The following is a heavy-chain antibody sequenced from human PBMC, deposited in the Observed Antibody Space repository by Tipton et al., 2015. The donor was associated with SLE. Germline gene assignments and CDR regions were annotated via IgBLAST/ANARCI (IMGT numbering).Heavy chain of an antibody. V-gene: IGHV3-30*04. D-gene: IGHD3-10*01. CDR1: GFTFSSYA. CDR3: ARAPIWFREQGGYFDY. CDR2: ISYDGSNK. J-gene: IGHJ4*02. Sequence: SLRLSCAASGFTFSSYAMHWVRQAPGKGLEWVAVISYDGSNKYYADSVKGRFTISRDNAKNSLYLQMNSLRAEDTAVYYCARAPIWFREQGGYFDYWGQGTLVTVSS.